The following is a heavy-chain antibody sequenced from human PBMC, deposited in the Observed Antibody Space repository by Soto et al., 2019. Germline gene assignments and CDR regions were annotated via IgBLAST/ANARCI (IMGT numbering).Heavy chain of an antibody. Sequence: QVHLVQSGAEVKKPGASVKVSCKGSGYGFTTYGITWVRQAPGQGLEWMAWISAHNGNTNYAQKLQGRVTVTRDTSTSTACMELRSLRFDDTAVYYCARGRYGDYWGQGALVTVSS. CDR3: ARGRYGDY. CDR2: ISAHNGNT. J-gene: IGHJ4*02. V-gene: IGHV1-18*01. D-gene: IGHD1-1*01. CDR1: GYGFTTYG.